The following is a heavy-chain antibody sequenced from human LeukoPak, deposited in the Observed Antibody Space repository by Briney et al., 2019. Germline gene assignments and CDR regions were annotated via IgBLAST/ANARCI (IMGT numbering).Heavy chain of an antibody. D-gene: IGHD3-10*01. CDR1: AGAISTSIYY. Sequence: SETLSLTCTVSAGAISTSIYYWGWIRQPPGKGLEWIGSISYSGITYYDPSLKSRVTISVDTSKNQFSLKLTSVTAADTALYYCARDNYYGSGGGMEDGFDIWGQGTMVTVSS. CDR3: ARDNYYGSGGGMEDGFDI. V-gene: IGHV4-39*07. J-gene: IGHJ3*02. CDR2: ISYSGIT.